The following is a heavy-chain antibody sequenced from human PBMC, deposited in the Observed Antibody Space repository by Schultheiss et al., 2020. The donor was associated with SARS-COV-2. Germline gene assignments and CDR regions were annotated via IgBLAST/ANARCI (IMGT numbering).Heavy chain of an antibody. J-gene: IGHJ4*02. Sequence: GGSLRLSCAASGFTFSSNYMSWVRQAPGKGLEWVSVIYSGGSTYYADSVKGRFTISRDNSKNTLYLQMNSLRAEDTAVYYCAKGSMGWFGELLHWGQGTLVTVS. CDR1: GFTFSSNY. CDR2: IYSGGST. CDR3: AKGSMGWFGELLH. V-gene: IGHV3-53*01. D-gene: IGHD3-10*01.